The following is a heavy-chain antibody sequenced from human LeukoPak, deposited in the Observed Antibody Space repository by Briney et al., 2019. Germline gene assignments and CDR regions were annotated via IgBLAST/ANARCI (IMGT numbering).Heavy chain of an antibody. D-gene: IGHD2-2*01. J-gene: IGHJ6*02. V-gene: IGHV1-18*01. CDR3: ARIVVVPARRVYYYYGMDV. CDR2: ISAYNGNT. Sequence: ASVKVSCKASGYTFTSYGISWVRQAPGQGLEWMGWISAYNGNTNYAQKLQGRVTMTTDTSTSTAYMELRSLRSDDTAVYYCARIVVVPARRVYYYYGMDVWGQGTTVTVSS. CDR1: GYTFTSYG.